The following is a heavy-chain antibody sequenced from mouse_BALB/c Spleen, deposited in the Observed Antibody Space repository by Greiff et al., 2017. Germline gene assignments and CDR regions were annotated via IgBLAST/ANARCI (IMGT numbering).Heavy chain of an antibody. J-gene: IGHJ3*01. Sequence: EVQLQQSGTVLARPGASVKMSCKASGYTFTSYWMHWVKQRPGQGLEWIGAIYPGNSDTSYNQKFKGKAKLTAVTSTSTAYMELSSLTNEDSAVYYCTREGGNYAWFAYWGQGTLVTVSA. CDR2: IYPGNSDT. D-gene: IGHD2-1*01. CDR1: GYTFTSYW. V-gene: IGHV1-5*01. CDR3: TREGGNYAWFAY.